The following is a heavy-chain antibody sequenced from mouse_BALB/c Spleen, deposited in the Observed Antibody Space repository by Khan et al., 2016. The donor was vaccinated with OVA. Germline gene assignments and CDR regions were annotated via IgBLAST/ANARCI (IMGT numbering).Heavy chain of an antibody. D-gene: IGHD2-1*01. CDR2: ISSGGDYT. Sequence: EVELVESGGDLVKPGGSLKLSCAASGFTFSSYSMSWVRQTPDKRLEWVASISSGGDYTYYPDSVKGRFTISRDNAKNTLYLQMSDLKSEDTARYYCAGNLTGSIAYWGQGTLVTGAA. V-gene: IGHV5-6*01. J-gene: IGHJ3*01. CDR3: AGNLTGSIAY. CDR1: GFTFSSYS.